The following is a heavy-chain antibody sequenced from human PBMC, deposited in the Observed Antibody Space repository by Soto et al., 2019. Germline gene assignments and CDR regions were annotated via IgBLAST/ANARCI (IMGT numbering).Heavy chain of an antibody. CDR2: INTYKGNI. V-gene: IGHV1-18*01. J-gene: IGHJ4*02. Sequence: QVQLVQSGAEVKKPGASVRVSCTSSGYTFTDYCITWVRQAPGQGLEWMAWINTYKGNINYAQRLQGRVTMTTDTSTSTDYMELRRLTSDDTDVYYGARERGGYKPFDYWGQGALVTVSS. CDR1: GYTFTDYC. D-gene: IGHD1-26*01. CDR3: ARERGGYKPFDY.